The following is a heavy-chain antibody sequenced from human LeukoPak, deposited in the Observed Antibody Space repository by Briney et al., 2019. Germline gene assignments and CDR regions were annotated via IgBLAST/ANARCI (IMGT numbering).Heavy chain of an antibody. V-gene: IGHV4-31*03. D-gene: IGHD1-7*01. CDR2: IYYSGST. CDR3: ARGGDPGITGTTTHFDY. J-gene: IGHJ4*02. CDR1: GGSISSGGYY. Sequence: KPSQTLSLTCTVSGGSISSGGYYWSWIRQHPGRGLEWIVYIYYSGSTYYNPSLKSRVTISVDTSKNQFSLKLSSVTAADTAVYYCARGGDPGITGTTTHFDYWGQGTLVTVSS.